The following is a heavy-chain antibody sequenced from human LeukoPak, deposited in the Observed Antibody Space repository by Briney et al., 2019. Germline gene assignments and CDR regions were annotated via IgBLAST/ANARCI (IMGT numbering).Heavy chain of an antibody. CDR3: ARAEDVVVVAASFDY. D-gene: IGHD2-15*01. Sequence: ASVKVSCKASGGTFSSYAISWVRQAPGQGLEWMGWISAYNGNTNSAQKLQGRVTMTTDTSTSTAYMELRSLRSDDTAVYYCARAEDVVVVAASFDYWGQGTLVTVSS. V-gene: IGHV1-18*01. CDR2: ISAYNGNT. J-gene: IGHJ4*02. CDR1: GGTFSSYA.